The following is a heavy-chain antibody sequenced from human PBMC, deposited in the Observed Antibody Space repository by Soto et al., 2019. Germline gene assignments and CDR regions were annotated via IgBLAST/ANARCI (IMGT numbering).Heavy chain of an antibody. D-gene: IGHD7-27*01. CDR3: KRANWYSEY. J-gene: IGHJ4*02. Sequence: ASVKVSCKTSGYTFTHFDIHWVRQATGQGLEWVGWMNPDSGNSGFTQRFQGRVSMTRNASMSTAYMEIHRLTSADTAIYYCKRANWYSEYCGQGNLVTVSS. V-gene: IGHV1-8*01. CDR1: GYTFTHFD. CDR2: MNPDSGNS.